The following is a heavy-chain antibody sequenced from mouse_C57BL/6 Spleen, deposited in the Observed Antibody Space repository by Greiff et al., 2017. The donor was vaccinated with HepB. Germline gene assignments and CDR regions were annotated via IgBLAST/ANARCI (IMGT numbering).Heavy chain of an antibody. Sequence: VQLQQPGAELVKPGASVKVSCKASGYNLNSYWMHWVKQRPGQGLEWIGRIHPSDSETNYNQKFKGKATLTVDKSSSTAYIQLSSLTSEDSAVYYCAINYYYSNYGFGYWCQGTTLSVSS. D-gene: IGHD2-5*01. CDR3: AINYYYSNYGFGY. CDR2: IHPSDSET. CDR1: GYNLNSYW. V-gene: IGHV1-74*01. J-gene: IGHJ2*01.